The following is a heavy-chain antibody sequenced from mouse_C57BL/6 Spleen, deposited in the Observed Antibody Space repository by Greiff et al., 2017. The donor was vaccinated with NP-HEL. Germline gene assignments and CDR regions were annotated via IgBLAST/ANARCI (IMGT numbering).Heavy chain of an antibody. CDR2: IDPEDGET. CDR1: GFNIKDYY. D-gene: IGHD2-4*01. J-gene: IGHJ4*01. V-gene: IGHV14-2*01. CDR3: ARDTMIHYYAMDY. Sequence: EVKLVESGAELVKPGASVKLSCTASGFNIKDYYMHWVKQRTEQGLEWIGRIDPEDGETKYAPKFQGKATITADTSSNTAYLQLSSLTSEDTAVYYCARDTMIHYYAMDYWGQGTSVTVSS.